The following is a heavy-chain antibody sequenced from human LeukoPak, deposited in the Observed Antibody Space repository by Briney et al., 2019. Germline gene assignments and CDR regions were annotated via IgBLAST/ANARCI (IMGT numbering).Heavy chain of an antibody. D-gene: IGHD2-2*03. CDR3: ARGHGYYYYMDV. J-gene: IGHJ6*03. CDR2: IDDSGST. Sequence: SETLSLTCTVSGGTISSSSYYWTWIRQPPGKGLEWIGYIDDSGSTNYHPALQSRVTISVDTSKNHFSLKLTSVTAADAAIYYCARGHGYYYYMDVWGTGTTVTISS. V-gene: IGHV4-61*03. CDR1: GGTISSSSYY.